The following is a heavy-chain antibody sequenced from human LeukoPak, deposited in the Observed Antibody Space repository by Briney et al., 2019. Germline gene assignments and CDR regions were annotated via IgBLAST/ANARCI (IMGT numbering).Heavy chain of an antibody. CDR2: TYYRSKWYN. CDR3: ARDQRGYYDSSGYYYAIFDY. J-gene: IGHJ4*02. V-gene: IGHV6-1*01. Sequence: SQTLSLTCAISGDSVSSNSAAWNWIRQSPSRGLEWLGRTYYRSKWYNDYAVSVKSRITINPETSKNQFSLQLNSVTPEDTAVYYCARDQRGYYDSSGYYYAIFDYWGQGTLVTVSS. CDR1: GDSVSSNSAA. D-gene: IGHD3-22*01.